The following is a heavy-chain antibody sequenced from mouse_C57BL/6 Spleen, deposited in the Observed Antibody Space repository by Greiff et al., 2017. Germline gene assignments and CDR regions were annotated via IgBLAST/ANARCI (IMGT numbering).Heavy chain of an antibody. V-gene: IGHV10-1*01. D-gene: IGHD2-3*01. CDR2: IRSKSNNYAT. CDR1: GFSFNTYA. J-gene: IGHJ3*01. Sequence: EVHLVESGGGLVQPTGSLKLSCAASGFSFNTYAMNWVRQAPGKGLEWVARIRSKSNNYATYYAESVKDRFSISRDDSEIMLYLQMNNLKTEDTAMYYCVRQRGYDAPLAYWGQGTLVTVSA. CDR3: VRQRGYDAPLAY.